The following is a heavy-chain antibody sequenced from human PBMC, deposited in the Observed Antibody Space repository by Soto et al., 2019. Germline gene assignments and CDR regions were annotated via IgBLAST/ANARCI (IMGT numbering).Heavy chain of an antibody. D-gene: IGHD3-10*01. CDR1: GFTFSSYA. J-gene: IGHJ4*02. V-gene: IGHV3-23*01. CDR2: ISGSGGST. CDR3: AKDRSGITMVRGATYFDY. Sequence: EVQLLESGGGLVQPGGSLRLSCAASGFTFSSYAMSWVRQAPGKGLEWVSAISGSGGSTYYADSVKGRFTISRDNSKNTLYLQRNSLRAEDTAVYYCAKDRSGITMVRGATYFDYWGQGTLVTVSS.